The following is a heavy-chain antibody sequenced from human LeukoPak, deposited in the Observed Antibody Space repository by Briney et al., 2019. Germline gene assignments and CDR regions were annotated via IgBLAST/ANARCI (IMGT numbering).Heavy chain of an antibody. CDR2: INPSGGST. D-gene: IGHD1-26*01. CDR3: ARDFRVGATGGSIGY. CDR1: GYTFTSYY. J-gene: IGHJ4*02. Sequence: ASVKVSCKASGYTFTSYYMHWVRQAPGQGLEWMGIINPSGGSTSYAQKFQGRVTMTRDTSTSTVYMELSSLRSEDTAVYYCARDFRVGATGGSIGYWGQGTLVTVSS. V-gene: IGHV1-46*01.